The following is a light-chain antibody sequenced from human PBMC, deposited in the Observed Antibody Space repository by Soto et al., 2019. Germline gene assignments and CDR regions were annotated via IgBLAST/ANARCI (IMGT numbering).Light chain of an antibody. CDR1: QSVSNNY. V-gene: IGKV3-20*01. CDR2: GAS. J-gene: IGKJ3*01. Sequence: LSQSPGTLSLSQGERATLSCRASQSVSNNYLAWYQQKPGQAPRLLIYGASNRATGIPDRFSGSGSGTDFTLTITRLEPEDFAVYYCQQYGSSGGSFGPGTKVDIK. CDR3: QQYGSSGGS.